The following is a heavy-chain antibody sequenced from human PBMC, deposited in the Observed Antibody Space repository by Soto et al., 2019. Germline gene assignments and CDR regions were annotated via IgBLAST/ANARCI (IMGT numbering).Heavy chain of an antibody. CDR2: IKQDGSEK. CDR1: GFTFSSYW. Sequence: PGGSLRLSCAASGFTFSSYWMSWVRQAPGKGLEWVANIKQDGSEKYYVDSVKGRFTISRDNAKNSLYLQMNSLRAEDTAVYYCARKTSTVTSYYYYYGMDVWGQGTTVTV. D-gene: IGHD4-17*01. V-gene: IGHV3-7*01. J-gene: IGHJ6*02. CDR3: ARKTSTVTSYYYYYGMDV.